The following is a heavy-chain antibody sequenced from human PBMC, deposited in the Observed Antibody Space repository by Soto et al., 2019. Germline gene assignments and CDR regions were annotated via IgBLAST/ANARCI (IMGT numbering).Heavy chain of an antibody. V-gene: IGHV1-69*05. CDR1: GGTFSSYA. J-gene: IGHJ3*02. D-gene: IGHD2-15*01. CDR3: ARESIPGGDAFDI. Sequence: SVKVSCKASGGTFSSYAISWVRQAPGQRLEWMGGINAIYGNTNYAQKFQGRVTITRDTSASTAYMELSSLRSEDTAVYYCARESIPGGDAFDIWGRGTMVTVSS. CDR2: INAIYGNT.